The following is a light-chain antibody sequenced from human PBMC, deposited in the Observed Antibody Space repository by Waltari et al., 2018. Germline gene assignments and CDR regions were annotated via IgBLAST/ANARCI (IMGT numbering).Light chain of an antibody. CDR3: QVWDSSTDV. Sequence: YELTQPPSVSVSPGQTASIICSGDKLGERSASWYQQKAGQSPMLVIFEDVKRPSGIPERFSGSNSGNTATLTISGTQAMDEADYYCQVWDSSTDVFGGGTKLTVL. CDR2: EDV. CDR1: KLGERS. V-gene: IGLV3-1*01. J-gene: IGLJ2*01.